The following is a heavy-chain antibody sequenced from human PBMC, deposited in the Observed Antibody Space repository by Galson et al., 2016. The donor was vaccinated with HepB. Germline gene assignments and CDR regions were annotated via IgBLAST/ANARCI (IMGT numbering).Heavy chain of an antibody. CDR1: GGSFSGYQ. CDR3: ARALIAARGWFDS. CDR2: ISHSGST. J-gene: IGHJ5*01. V-gene: IGHV4-34*01. Sequence: SETLSLTCAVYGGSFSGYQWIWIRQPPGKGLEWIGEISHSGSTNYNPSLKGRVPISIDTSKNQFSLKLSSVTAADTAVYYCARALIAARGWFDSWGQGTLVTVSS. D-gene: IGHD6-6*01.